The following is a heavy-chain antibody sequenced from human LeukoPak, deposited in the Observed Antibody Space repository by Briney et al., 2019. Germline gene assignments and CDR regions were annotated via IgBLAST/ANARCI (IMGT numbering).Heavy chain of an antibody. D-gene: IGHD6-19*01. V-gene: IGHV3-7*01. J-gene: IGHJ4*02. CDR2: IKQDGSEK. CDR1: GFSFRSYW. Sequence: GGSLRLSCVVSGFSFRSYWMSWVRQAPGKGLEWVANIKQDGSEKYYVDSMKGRFTISRDNSKNSLYLQMNSLRDEDTAVYYCARETSGWCFGFWGQGTLVSVSS. CDR3: ARETSGWCFGF.